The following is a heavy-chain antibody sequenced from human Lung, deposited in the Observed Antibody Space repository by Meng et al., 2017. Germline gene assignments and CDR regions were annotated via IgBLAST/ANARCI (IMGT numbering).Heavy chain of an antibody. CDR3: ARGSVGEYCSGGGSCYHFDH. J-gene: IGHJ4*02. CDR1: GYTFHSD. D-gene: IGHD2-15*01. CDR2: MNPKSGNT. Sequence: QGQCVLFVAEVKKHGDSVKVPCKASGYTFHSDINWVRQATGQGLEWMGWMNPKSGNTGYAQKFQGRVTMTRDTSISTAYMELSSLRSEDTAVYYCARGSVGEYCSGGGSCYHFDHWGQGTLVTVSS. V-gene: IGHV1-8*01.